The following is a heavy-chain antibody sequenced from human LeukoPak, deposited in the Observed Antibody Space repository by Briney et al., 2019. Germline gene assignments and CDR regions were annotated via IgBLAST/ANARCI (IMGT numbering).Heavy chain of an antibody. D-gene: IGHD3-9*01. Sequence: PSETLSLTCTVSGGSISSSSYYWGWIRQPPGKGLEWIGSIYYSGSTYYNPSLKSRVTISVDTSKNQFSLKLSSVTAADTAVYYCARHSRYFDWLLYEGIWYYFDYWGQGTLVTVSS. CDR1: GGSISSSSYY. CDR2: IYYSGST. V-gene: IGHV4-39*01. CDR3: ARHSRYFDWLLYEGIWYYFDY. J-gene: IGHJ4*02.